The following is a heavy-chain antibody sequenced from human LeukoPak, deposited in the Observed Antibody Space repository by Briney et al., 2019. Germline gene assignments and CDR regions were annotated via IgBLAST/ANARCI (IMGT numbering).Heavy chain of an antibody. Sequence: PGGSLRLSCAASGFTFSSYWMTWVRQAPGQGLEWVANIEQNGREKNYEDSVKGRFTISRDNAKNSLYLQMNSLRAEDTAVYYCATYRTRRSNSLDFLGRGTLVTVSS. CDR1: GFTFSSYW. D-gene: IGHD6-13*01. V-gene: IGHV3-7*01. J-gene: IGHJ4*02. CDR3: ATYRTRRSNSLDF. CDR2: IEQNGREK.